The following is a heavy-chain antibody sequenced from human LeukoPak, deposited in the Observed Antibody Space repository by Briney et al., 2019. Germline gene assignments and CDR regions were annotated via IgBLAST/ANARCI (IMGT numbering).Heavy chain of an antibody. CDR3: AREVEVVPATMGAYYYYYMDV. CDR2: INSDGRRT. V-gene: IGHV3-74*01. D-gene: IGHD2-2*01. CDR1: GFTIRNHW. J-gene: IGHJ6*03. Sequence: GGSLRLSCAASGFTIRNHWMHWVRQAPGKGLVWVSRINSDGRRTSYADSVKGRFTIPRDNAKNTLYLQMNSLRPDDTAVYSCAREVEVVPATMGAYYYYYMDVWGKGTTVTVSS.